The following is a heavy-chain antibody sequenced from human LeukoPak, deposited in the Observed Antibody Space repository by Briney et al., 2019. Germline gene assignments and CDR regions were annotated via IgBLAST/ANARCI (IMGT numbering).Heavy chain of an antibody. CDR2: ISRSGSTK. Sequence: GGSLRLSCAASGFTSSSYEMKWVRQAPGKGLEWVSYISRSGSTKYYADSVKGRFTISRDNAKNSLYLQMNSLRAEDTGVYYCARVDYGASFIDYWGQGTLVTVSS. CDR1: GFTSSSYE. CDR3: ARVDYGASFIDY. V-gene: IGHV3-48*03. D-gene: IGHD4-17*01. J-gene: IGHJ4*02.